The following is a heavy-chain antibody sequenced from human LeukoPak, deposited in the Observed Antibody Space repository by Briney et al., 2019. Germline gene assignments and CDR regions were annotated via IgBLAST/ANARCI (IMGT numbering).Heavy chain of an antibody. V-gene: IGHV4-59*01. Sequence: SETLSLTCTVSGGSISSYYWSWIRQPPGKGLEWIGYNSGSTNYKPSLKSRVTISVDTSKNQFSLKLSSVTAADTAVYYCARGGYYGSGNDFRFDPWGQGTLVTVSS. CDR2: NSGST. CDR1: GGSISSYY. CDR3: ARGGYYGSGNDFRFDP. D-gene: IGHD3-10*01. J-gene: IGHJ5*02.